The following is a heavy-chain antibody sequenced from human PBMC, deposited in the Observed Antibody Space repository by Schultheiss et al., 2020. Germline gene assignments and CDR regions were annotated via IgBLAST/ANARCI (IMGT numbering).Heavy chain of an antibody. CDR3: ARGGWAYGSGYFDY. Sequence: SETLSLTCDISGDHVSSNNAAWNWLRQSPSRGLEWLGRTYYRSKWYNDYAVSVKSRITINPDTSKNQFSLQLNSVTPEDTAVYYCARGGWAYGSGYFDYWGQGTLVTVSS. CDR2: TYYRSKWYN. J-gene: IGHJ4*02. D-gene: IGHD3-10*01. CDR1: GDHVSSNNAA. V-gene: IGHV6-1*01.